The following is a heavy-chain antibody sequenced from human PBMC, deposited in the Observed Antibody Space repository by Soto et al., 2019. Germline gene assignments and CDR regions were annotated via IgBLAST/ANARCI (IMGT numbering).Heavy chain of an antibody. CDR1: GGTFSSYA. CDR3: ACGTIFGVVSSKSSAKGPKDRFDY. D-gene: IGHD3-3*01. CDR2: IIPIFGTA. Sequence: QVQLVQSGAEVKKPGSSVKVSCKASGGTFSSYAISWVRQAPGQGLEWMGGIIPIFGTANYAQKFQGRVTITADESTSTAYMELSSLRSEDTAVYYCACGTIFGVVSSKSSAKGPKDRFDYWGQGTLVTVSS. J-gene: IGHJ4*02. V-gene: IGHV1-69*12.